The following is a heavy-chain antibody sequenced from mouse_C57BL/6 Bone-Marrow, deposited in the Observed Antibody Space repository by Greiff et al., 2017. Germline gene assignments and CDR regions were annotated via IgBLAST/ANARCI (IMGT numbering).Heavy chain of an antibody. V-gene: IGHV1-42*01. CDR1: GYSFTGYY. CDR2: INPSTGGT. J-gene: IGHJ1*03. CDR3: ARWGIYYGNQDRCFDV. D-gene: IGHD2-1*01. Sequence: DVQLVESGPELVKPGASVKISCKASGYSFTGYYMNWVKQSPEKSLEWIGEINPSTGGTTYNQKFKAKATLTVDKSSSTAYMQLKSLTSEDSAVYYCARWGIYYGNQDRCFDVWGTGTTVTVSS.